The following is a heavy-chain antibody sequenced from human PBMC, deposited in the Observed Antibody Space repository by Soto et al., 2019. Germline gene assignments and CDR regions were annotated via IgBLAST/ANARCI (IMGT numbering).Heavy chain of an antibody. D-gene: IGHD3-10*01. CDR1: GGTFSSYT. Sequence: QVLLVQSGAEVKKPGSSVKVSCTASGGTFSSYTISWVRQAPGQGPEWMGRFIPMVAMSDYARRFQGRVTITADTSTSTVYMQLHSLRSEDTAVYYCATNSGSGSTHFDHWGQGTLVTVSS. V-gene: IGHV1-69*02. CDR2: FIPMVAMS. CDR3: ATNSGSGSTHFDH. J-gene: IGHJ4*02.